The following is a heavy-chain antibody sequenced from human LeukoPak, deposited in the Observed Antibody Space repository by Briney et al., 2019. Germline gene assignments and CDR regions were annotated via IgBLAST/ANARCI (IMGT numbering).Heavy chain of an antibody. CDR2: SNPSGGST. CDR3: ARENYYDSSGYYNDAFDI. CDR1: GYTFTSYY. Sequence: APVKVSCKASGYTFTSYYMHWVRQAPGQGIGWMGISNPSGGSTSYAQKFQGRVTMTRDTSTSTVYMELSSLRSEDTAVYYCARENYYDSSGYYNDAFDIWGQGTMVTVSS. J-gene: IGHJ3*02. D-gene: IGHD3-22*01. V-gene: IGHV1-46*01.